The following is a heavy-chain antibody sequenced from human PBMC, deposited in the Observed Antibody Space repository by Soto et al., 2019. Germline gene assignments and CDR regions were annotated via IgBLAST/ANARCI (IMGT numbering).Heavy chain of an antibody. Sequence: QVQLVQSGAEVKKPGSSVKVSCKASGGTFSSYAISWVRQAPGQGLEWMGGIIPVFGTANYAQKFQGRVTITADESTSTAYMDLSSLRSEDTAVYYCASPPTTGNSYYYGMDVWGQGTTVTVSS. CDR2: IIPVFGTA. CDR1: GGTFSSYA. D-gene: IGHD4-17*01. V-gene: IGHV1-69*12. J-gene: IGHJ6*02. CDR3: ASPPTTGNSYYYGMDV.